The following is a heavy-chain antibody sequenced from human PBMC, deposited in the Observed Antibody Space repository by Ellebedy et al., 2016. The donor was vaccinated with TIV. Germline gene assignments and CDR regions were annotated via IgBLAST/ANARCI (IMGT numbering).Heavy chain of an antibody. CDR3: IAGLASGYNYDNSGSPGVDY. CDR1: GFTFSGTA. V-gene: IGHV3-73*01. D-gene: IGHD3-22*01. J-gene: IGHJ4*02. CDR2: IRSKGNSYAT. Sequence: PGGSLRLSCAASGFTFSGTAMHWVRQASGKGLEWVGRIRSKGNSYATAYAASVKGRFTISRDDSKNTAYLQMNSLKTEDTAVYYCIAGLASGYNYDNSGSPGVDYWGQGTLVTVST.